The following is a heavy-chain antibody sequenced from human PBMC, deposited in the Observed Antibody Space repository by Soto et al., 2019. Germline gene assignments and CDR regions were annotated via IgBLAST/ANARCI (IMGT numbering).Heavy chain of an antibody. Sequence: QVQLQESGPGLVKPSGTLSLTCAVSGGSISIRNWWSWVRQSPGKGLEWIGRIYASGSTNYNPSLTSRLTMSVDTSKNQFSLKLTSVTAADTAVYYCAVLGDFQSYYHGMDVWGQGTTVTVSS. CDR1: GGSISIRNW. J-gene: IGHJ6*02. D-gene: IGHD4-17*01. V-gene: IGHV4-4*02. CDR2: IYASGST. CDR3: AVLGDFQSYYHGMDV.